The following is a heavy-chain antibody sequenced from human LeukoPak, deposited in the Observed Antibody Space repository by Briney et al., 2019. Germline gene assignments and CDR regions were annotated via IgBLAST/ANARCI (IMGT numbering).Heavy chain of an antibody. CDR3: ARDPGMVRGVQGYYYYMDV. D-gene: IGHD3-10*01. Sequence: ASVKVSCKASGYTFTSYGISWVRQAPGQGLEWMGWISAYNGNTNYAQKLQGRVTMTTDTSTSTAYMELRSLRSDDTAVYYCARDPGMVRGVQGYYYYMDVWGKGTTVTVSS. CDR2: ISAYNGNT. V-gene: IGHV1-18*01. J-gene: IGHJ6*03. CDR1: GYTFTSYG.